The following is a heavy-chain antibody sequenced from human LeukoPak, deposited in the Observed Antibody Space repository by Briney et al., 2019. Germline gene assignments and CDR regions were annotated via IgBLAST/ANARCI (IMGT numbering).Heavy chain of an antibody. CDR1: GFTFSSYS. CDR2: ISSSSSYI. CDR3: VRDPGRSGSTP. V-gene: IGHV3-21*01. Sequence: GGSLRLSCAASGFTFSSYSMNWVRQAPGKGLEWVSSISSSSSYIYYADSVKGRFTISGDNAKNTLYLQMNSLRAEDTAVYYCVRDPGRSGSTPWGQGTLVTVSS. J-gene: IGHJ5*02. D-gene: IGHD1-26*01.